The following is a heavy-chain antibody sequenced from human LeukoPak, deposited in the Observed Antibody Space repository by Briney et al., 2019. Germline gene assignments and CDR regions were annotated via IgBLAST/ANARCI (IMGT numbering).Heavy chain of an antibody. CDR1: GFTFSSHG. Sequence: AGGSLRLSCAASGFTFSSHGMHWVRQAPGKGLEWVALMSYDGTNKVYADSVKGRFTISRDNSTNTLYLEMNNLRAEDTAVYYCAKRGYCSGGRCYSFHFDYWGQGTLVTVSS. CDR3: AKRGYCSGGRCYSFHFDY. V-gene: IGHV3-30*18. D-gene: IGHD2-15*01. CDR2: MSYDGTNK. J-gene: IGHJ4*02.